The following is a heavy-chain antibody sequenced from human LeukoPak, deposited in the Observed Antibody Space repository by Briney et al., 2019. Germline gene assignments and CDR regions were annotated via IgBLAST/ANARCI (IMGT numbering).Heavy chain of an antibody. CDR1: GFTFSSYA. CDR2: IGGSGGSGGST. V-gene: IGHV3-23*01. CDR3: ARGPGY. Sequence: GGSLRLSCAASGFTFSSYAMSWVRQAPGKGLEWVSIIGGSGGSGGSTYYADSVKGRFTISRDNSKNTLYLQMNSLRAEDTAVYYCARGPGYWGQGTLVTVSS. J-gene: IGHJ4*02. D-gene: IGHD3-16*01.